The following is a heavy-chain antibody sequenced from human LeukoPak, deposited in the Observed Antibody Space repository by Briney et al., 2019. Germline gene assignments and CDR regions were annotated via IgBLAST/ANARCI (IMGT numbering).Heavy chain of an antibody. V-gene: IGHV3-23*01. Sequence: PGGSLRLSCAASGFTFSSYAMTWVRQAPGKGLEWDSTIRATAGTTYYEDSVKGRFTISRDNSKNTQWLQMNSLRVEDTAVYYCTKGGYTTYFDYWGQGTLVTVSS. CDR1: GFTFSSYA. J-gene: IGHJ4*02. CDR3: TKGGYTTYFDY. CDR2: IRATAGTT. D-gene: IGHD6-13*01.